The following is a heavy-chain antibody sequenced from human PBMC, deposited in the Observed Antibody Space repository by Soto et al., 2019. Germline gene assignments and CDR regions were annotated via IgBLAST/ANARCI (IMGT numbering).Heavy chain of an antibody. Sequence: SETLSLTCTVSGGSISSSSYYWGWIRQPPGKGLEWIGSIYYSGTTNYNPSLKSRVTISVDTSKNQFSLKLSSVTAADTAVYYCARGVTDYYFDYWGQGTLVTVSS. J-gene: IGHJ4*02. CDR3: ARGVTDYYFDY. D-gene: IGHD4-4*01. V-gene: IGHV4-39*07. CDR1: GGSISSSSYY. CDR2: IYYSGTT.